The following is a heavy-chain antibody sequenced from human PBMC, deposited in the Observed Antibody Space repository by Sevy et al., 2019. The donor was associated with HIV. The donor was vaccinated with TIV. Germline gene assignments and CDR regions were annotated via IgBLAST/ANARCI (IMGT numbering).Heavy chain of an antibody. V-gene: IGHV1-8*01. CDR2: MNPNSTNT. Sequence: ASVKVSCKASGYTFTSYDFNWVRQATGQGLEWMGWMNPNSTNTGYAQKFQGRVTMTGNTSISTAYMELSSLRSEETAVYYCARVLGWYYDYWGQGTLVTVSS. D-gene: IGHD2-15*01. CDR1: GYTFTSYD. CDR3: ARVLGWYYDY. J-gene: IGHJ4*02.